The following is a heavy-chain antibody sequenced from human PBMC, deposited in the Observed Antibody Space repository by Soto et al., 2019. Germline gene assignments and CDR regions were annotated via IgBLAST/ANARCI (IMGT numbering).Heavy chain of an antibody. CDR3: GGVGQAGGDWSDY. CDR2: IIPILGIA. V-gene: IGHV1-69*02. Sequence: ASVKVSCKASGGTFSSYTISWVRQAPGQGLEWMGRIIPILGIANYAQKFQGRVTITADKSTSTAYMELSSLRSEDTAVCSCGGVGQAGGDWSDYWGQGTLVTVSS. CDR1: GGTFSSYT. J-gene: IGHJ4*02. D-gene: IGHD2-21*01.